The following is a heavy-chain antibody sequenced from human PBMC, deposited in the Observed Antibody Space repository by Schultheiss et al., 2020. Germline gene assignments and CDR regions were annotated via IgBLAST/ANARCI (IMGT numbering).Heavy chain of an antibody. V-gene: IGHV4-31*03. CDR1: GGSISSGGYY. D-gene: IGHD3-3*01. J-gene: IGHJ6*02. CDR2: IYYSGST. CDR3: TNGFSTYYYGMDV. Sequence: SATMSLTCTVSGGSISSGGYYWSWIRQHPGKGLEWIGYIYYSGSTHYNPSLKSRVTISADTSKNQFSLKLSSVTAADTAVYYCTNGFSTYYYGMDVWGQGTTVTVSS.